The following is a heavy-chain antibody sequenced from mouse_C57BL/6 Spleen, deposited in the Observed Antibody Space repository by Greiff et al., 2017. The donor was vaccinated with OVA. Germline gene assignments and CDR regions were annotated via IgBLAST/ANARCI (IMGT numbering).Heavy chain of an antibody. Sequence: QVHVKQSGTELVKPGASVKLSCKASGYTFTSYWMHWVKQRPGQGLEWIGNINPSNGGTNYNEKFKSKATLTVDKSSSTAYMQLSSLTSEDSAVYYCARYIGVVARYFDYWGQGTTLTVSS. CDR3: ARYIGVVARYFDY. V-gene: IGHV1-53*01. CDR1: GYTFTSYW. J-gene: IGHJ2*01. D-gene: IGHD1-1*01. CDR2: INPSNGGT.